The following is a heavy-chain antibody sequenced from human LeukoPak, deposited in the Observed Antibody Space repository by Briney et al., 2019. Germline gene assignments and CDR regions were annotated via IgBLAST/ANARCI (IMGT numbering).Heavy chain of an antibody. CDR2: LNHSGST. D-gene: IGHD3-10*01. J-gene: IGHJ4*02. Sequence: PSETLSLTCAVYGGSFSGYYWSWIRQPPGKGLEWIGELNHSGSTNYNPSLKSRVTISVDTSKNQFSQKLSSVTPADTAVYYCARGRLYYYYWGEGTLVSVSS. CDR3: ARGRLYYYY. V-gene: IGHV4-34*01. CDR1: GGSFSGYY.